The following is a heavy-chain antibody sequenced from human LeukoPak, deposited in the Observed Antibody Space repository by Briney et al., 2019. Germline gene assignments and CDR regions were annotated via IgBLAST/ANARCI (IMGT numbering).Heavy chain of an antibody. Sequence: GGSLRLSCAASGFTVSSNYMSWVRHTPGKGLEWVSVIYSGGSTYYADSVKGRFTISRDNSKNTLYLQMNSLRAEDTAVYYCARLVFPAGGDYDYWGQGTLVTVSS. D-gene: IGHD4-17*01. CDR3: ARLVFPAGGDYDY. J-gene: IGHJ4*02. CDR2: IYSGGST. CDR1: GFTVSSNY. V-gene: IGHV3-53*01.